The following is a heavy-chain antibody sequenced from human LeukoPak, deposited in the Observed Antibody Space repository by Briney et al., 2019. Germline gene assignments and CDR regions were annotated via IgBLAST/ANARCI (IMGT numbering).Heavy chain of an antibody. Sequence: GGSLRLSCAASGFTFRTSGMNWVRQAPGKGLEWVSYISSSGTTISYAQSVKGRFTITRDNAQNSLTLHMNTLRADDTAVYYCARHRCSGGSCYPMNWFDPWGQGTLVTVPS. J-gene: IGHJ5*02. CDR1: GFTFRTSG. V-gene: IGHV3-48*01. D-gene: IGHD2-15*01. CDR3: ARHRCSGGSCYPMNWFDP. CDR2: ISSSGTTI.